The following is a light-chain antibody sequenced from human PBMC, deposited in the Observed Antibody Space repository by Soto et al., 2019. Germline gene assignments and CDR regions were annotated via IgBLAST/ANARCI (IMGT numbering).Light chain of an antibody. CDR1: QSISSW. CDR2: DAS. CDR3: QQYKSFVT. Sequence: DIQMTQSPSTLSASVGDRVTITCRASQSISSWLAWYQQKPGKAPKLLIYDASSLESGVPSRFSGSGSGTEFTLTISSLQPDDFATYYCQQYKSFVTFGGGTKVDIK. J-gene: IGKJ4*01. V-gene: IGKV1-5*01.